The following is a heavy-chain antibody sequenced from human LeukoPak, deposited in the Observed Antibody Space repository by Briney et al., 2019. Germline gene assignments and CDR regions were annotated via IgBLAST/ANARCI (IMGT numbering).Heavy chain of an antibody. CDR2: TYYSGST. Sequence: PSETLSLTCTVSGGSMSSYYWSWIRQPPGKGLEWIGYTYYSGSTNYNPSLKSRVTISVDMSKNQFSLRLSSVTAADTAVYYCARLGCYGGSCYDDYWGQGTLVTVSS. V-gene: IGHV4-59*01. CDR3: ARLGCYGGSCYDDY. CDR1: GGSMSSYY. D-gene: IGHD2-15*01. J-gene: IGHJ4*02.